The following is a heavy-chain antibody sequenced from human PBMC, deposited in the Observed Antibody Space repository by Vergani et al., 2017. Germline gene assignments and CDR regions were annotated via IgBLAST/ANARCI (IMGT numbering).Heavy chain of an antibody. CDR3: ARAYYYGSGSLPDFDY. CDR2: INSDGSST. Sequence: VQLVESGGGVVQPGRSLRLSCAASGFTFSSYWMHWVRQAPGKGLVWVSRINSDGSSTSYADSVKGRFTISRDNAKNTLYLQMNSLRAEDTAVYYCARAYYYGSGSLPDFDYWGQGTLVTVSS. V-gene: IGHV3-74*02. D-gene: IGHD3-10*01. CDR1: GFTFSSYW. J-gene: IGHJ4*02.